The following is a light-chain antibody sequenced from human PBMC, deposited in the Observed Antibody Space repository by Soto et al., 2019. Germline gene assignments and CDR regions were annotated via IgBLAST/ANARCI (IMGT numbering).Light chain of an antibody. V-gene: IGKV3-11*01. CDR3: QQRSNWPRT. CDR2: DAS. J-gene: IGKJ4*01. Sequence: ENVLTQSPATLSLSPGERATLSCRASQSVGSYLAWYQHKPGQAPRLLIYDASNRATGIPDRFSGSGSGTDFTLTINSLEPEDFAVYYCQQRSNWPRTFGGGTKVEIK. CDR1: QSVGSY.